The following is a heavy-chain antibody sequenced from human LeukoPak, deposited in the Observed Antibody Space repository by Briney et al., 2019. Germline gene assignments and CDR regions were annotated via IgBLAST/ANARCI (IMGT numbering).Heavy chain of an antibody. V-gene: IGHV4-4*07. J-gene: IGHJ5*02. CDR3: ARDSGTAGEVKFDP. D-gene: IGHD3-10*01. CDR1: GDSISRYY. Sequence: SETLSLTCTVSGDSISRYYWSWIRQPAGKEREWIGRIYNGGIITYNSSLKSRVTMSIDASNNQFSLRLRFVTAADTAVYYCARDSGTAGEVKFDPWGQGTLVTVSS. CDR2: IYNGGII.